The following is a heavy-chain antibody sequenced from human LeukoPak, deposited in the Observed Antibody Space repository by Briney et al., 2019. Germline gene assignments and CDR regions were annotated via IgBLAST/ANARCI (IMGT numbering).Heavy chain of an antibody. Sequence: GGSLRLSCAASGITFINYSMTWVRQAPGKGLEWVSAITGSGTFTDYADSVRGRFTISRDNSKNTLYLQMNSLRAEDTAVYYCAELGITMIGGVWGKGTTVTISS. D-gene: IGHD3-10*02. J-gene: IGHJ6*04. CDR1: GITFINYS. V-gene: IGHV3-23*01. CDR2: ITGSGTFT. CDR3: AELGITMIGGV.